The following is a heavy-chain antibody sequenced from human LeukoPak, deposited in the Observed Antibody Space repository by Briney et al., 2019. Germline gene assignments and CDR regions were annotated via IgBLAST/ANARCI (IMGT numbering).Heavy chain of an antibody. Sequence: ESGPTLVNPTQTLTLTCTFSGFSLSTSGVGVGWIRQPPGKALEWLALLYWNDDKRYSPSLKSRLTITKDTSKNQVVLTMTNMDPVDTATYYCAHRPPQSRDSSGYYRHWFDPWGQGTLVTVSS. CDR3: AHRPPQSRDSSGYYRHWFDP. CDR2: LYWNDDK. V-gene: IGHV2-5*01. J-gene: IGHJ5*02. CDR1: GFSLSTSGVG. D-gene: IGHD3-22*01.